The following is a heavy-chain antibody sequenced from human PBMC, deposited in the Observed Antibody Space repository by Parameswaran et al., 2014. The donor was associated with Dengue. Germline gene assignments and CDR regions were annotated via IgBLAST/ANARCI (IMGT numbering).Heavy chain of an antibody. Sequence: WIRQPPGKGLEWVSAISGSGGSTYYADSVKGRFTISRDNSKNTLYLQMNSLRAEDTAVYYCAKEVEEQWLAHIDYWGQGTLVTVSS. CDR2: ISGSGGST. J-gene: IGHJ4*02. D-gene: IGHD6-19*01. CDR3: AKEVEEQWLAHIDY. V-gene: IGHV3-23*01.